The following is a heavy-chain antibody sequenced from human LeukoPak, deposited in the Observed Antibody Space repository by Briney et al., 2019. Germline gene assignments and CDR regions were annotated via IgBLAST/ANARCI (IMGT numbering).Heavy chain of an antibody. CDR3: ARAPLGSTSHAFDI. V-gene: IGHV1-18*01. D-gene: IGHD2-2*01. CDR1: GYTFTSYG. Sequence: ASVKVSFKASGYTFTSYGISWVRQAPGQGLEWMGWISAYNGNTNYAQKLQGRVTMTTDTSTSTAYMELRSLRSDDTAVYYCARAPLGSTSHAFDIWGQGTMVTVSS. J-gene: IGHJ3*02. CDR2: ISAYNGNT.